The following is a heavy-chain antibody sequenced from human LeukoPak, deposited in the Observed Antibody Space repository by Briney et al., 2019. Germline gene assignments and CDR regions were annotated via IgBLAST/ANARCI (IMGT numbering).Heavy chain of an antibody. J-gene: IGHJ4*02. D-gene: IGHD5-24*01. V-gene: IGHV3-7*04. CDR1: GFTFSSYW. CDR3: ARETEMANLDY. Sequence: GGSLRLSCTASGFTFSSYWMNWVRQAPGKGLEWVANIKQDGSEKYYVDSVKGRFTIARDNAKKSLYLQMNSLRAEDTAVYYCARETEMANLDYWGQGTLVTVSS. CDR2: IKQDGSEK.